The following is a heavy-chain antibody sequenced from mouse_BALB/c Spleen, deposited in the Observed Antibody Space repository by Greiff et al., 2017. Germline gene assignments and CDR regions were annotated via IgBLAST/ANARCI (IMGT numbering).Heavy chain of an antibody. CDR1: GYSITSGYY. CDR3: ARGAMIPDY. J-gene: IGHJ2*01. V-gene: IGHV3-6*02. D-gene: IGHD2-3*01. Sequence: VQLQQSGPGLVKPSQSLSLTCSVTGYSITSGYYWNWIRQFPGNKLEWMGYISYDGSNNYNPSLKNRISITRDTSKNQFFLKLNSVTTEDTATYYCARGAMIPDYWGQGTTLTVSS. CDR2: ISYDGSN.